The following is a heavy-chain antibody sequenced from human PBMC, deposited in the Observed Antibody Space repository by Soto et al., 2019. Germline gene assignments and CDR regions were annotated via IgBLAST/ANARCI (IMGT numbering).Heavy chain of an antibody. CDR3: AKRSSGHWFDP. CDR2: ISGSGGST. V-gene: IGHV3-23*01. CDR1: GLTFSSYA. Sequence: GGSLRLSCAASGLTFSSYAMSWVRQAPGKGLEWVSVISGSGGSTYYADSVKGRFTISRDNSKNTLYLQMNSLRAEDTAVSYCAKRSSGHWFDPWGQGTLVPVSS. D-gene: IGHD3-10*01. J-gene: IGHJ5*02.